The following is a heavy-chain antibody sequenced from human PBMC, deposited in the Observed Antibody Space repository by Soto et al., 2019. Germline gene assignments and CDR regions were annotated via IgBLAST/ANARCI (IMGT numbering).Heavy chain of an antibody. CDR2: ISYDGSNK. J-gene: IGHJ4*02. D-gene: IGHD1-20*01. Sequence: PGGALRLSCAASGFTFSSYGRHWGRQAPGKGLEWVAVISYDGSNKYYADSVKGRFTISRDNSKNTLYLQMNSLRAEDTAVYYCAKEHNWNDGVDYWGQGTLVT. V-gene: IGHV3-30*18. CDR3: AKEHNWNDGVDY. CDR1: GFTFSSYG.